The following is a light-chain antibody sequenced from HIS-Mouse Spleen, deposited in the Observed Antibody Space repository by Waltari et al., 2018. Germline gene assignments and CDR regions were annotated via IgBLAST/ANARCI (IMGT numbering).Light chain of an antibody. Sequence: QSALTQPASVSGSPAQSITISCTGTSSDFGCYNLVSWYQQHPGKAPKLMIYEGSKRPSGVSNRFSGSKSGNTASLTISGLQAEDEADYYCCSYAGSSTWVFGGGTKLTVL. J-gene: IGLJ3*02. CDR1: SSDFGCYNL. CDR2: EGS. CDR3: CSYAGSSTWV. V-gene: IGLV2-23*01.